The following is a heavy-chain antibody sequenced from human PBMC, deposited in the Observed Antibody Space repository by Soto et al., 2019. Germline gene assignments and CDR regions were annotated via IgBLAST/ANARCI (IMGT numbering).Heavy chain of an antibody. J-gene: IGHJ4*02. CDR3: AKDMCSRDTFDY. D-gene: IGHD3-10*02. Sequence: EVQLVESGGSLVPPGRSLRLSCAASGFNFDDYAMHWVRQAPVKGLEWVSGIRGRGGGIGYADSVKGRFTISRDNAKNSLYLQMNRLRAEDTALYYCAKDMCSRDTFDYWGQGTLVTVSS. V-gene: IGHV3-9*01. CDR2: IRGRGGGI. CDR1: GFNFDDYA.